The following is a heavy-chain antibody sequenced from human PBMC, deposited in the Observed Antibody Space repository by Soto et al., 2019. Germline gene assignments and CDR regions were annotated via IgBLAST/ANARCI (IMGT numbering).Heavy chain of an antibody. CDR1: GGTFSSYS. Sequence: SVKVSCTASGGTFSSYSISWVRQAPGQWLEWMGRIIPILGIANYAQKFQGRVTITADKSTSTAYMELSSLRSEDTAVYYCARSVPDTNWFDPWGQGTLVTVS. CDR2: IIPILGIA. V-gene: IGHV1-69*02. J-gene: IGHJ5*02. CDR3: ARSVPDTNWFDP.